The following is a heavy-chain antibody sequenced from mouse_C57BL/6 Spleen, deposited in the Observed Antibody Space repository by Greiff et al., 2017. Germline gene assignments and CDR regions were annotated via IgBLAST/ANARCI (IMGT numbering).Heavy chain of an antibody. J-gene: IGHJ2*01. CDR3: ARGRDVYLLPYYFDY. CDR2: IYPSDSET. D-gene: IGHD2-3*01. V-gene: IGHV1-61*01. Sequence: QVQLQQPGAELVRPGSPVKLSCKASAYTFTSYWMDWVKQRPGQGLEWIGNIYPSDSETHYNQKFKDKATLTVDNSSSTAYMQLSSLTSEDSAVYYCARGRDVYLLPYYFDYWGQGTTRTVSS. CDR1: AYTFTSYW.